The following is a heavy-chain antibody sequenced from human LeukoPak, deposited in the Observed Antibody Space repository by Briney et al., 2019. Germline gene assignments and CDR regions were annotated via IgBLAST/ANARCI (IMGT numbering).Heavy chain of an antibody. Sequence: SETLSLTCAVYGGSFSGYYWSWIRQPPGKGLEWIGEINHSGSTNYNPSLKSRVTISVDTSRNQFSLKLSSVTAADTAVYYCARGGYSYGPRDYWGQGTLVTVSS. V-gene: IGHV4-34*01. CDR1: GGSFSGYY. CDR2: INHSGST. J-gene: IGHJ4*02. CDR3: ARGGYSYGPRDY. D-gene: IGHD5-18*01.